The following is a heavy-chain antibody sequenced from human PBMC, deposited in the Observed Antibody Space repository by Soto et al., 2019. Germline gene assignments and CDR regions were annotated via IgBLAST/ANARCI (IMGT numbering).Heavy chain of an antibody. Sequence: QVPLVESGGGVVQPGRSLRLSCAASGFTCSSYAMHWVRQAAGKGLEWVAVTSYDGSNKYYADSVKGRFTISRDNSKNTLYLQMNSLRTEDTAVYYCARGYSSNWYLDCWGQGTLVTVSS. CDR3: ARGYSSNWYLDC. V-gene: IGHV3-30-3*01. J-gene: IGHJ4*02. CDR2: TSYDGSNK. D-gene: IGHD6-13*01. CDR1: GFTCSSYA.